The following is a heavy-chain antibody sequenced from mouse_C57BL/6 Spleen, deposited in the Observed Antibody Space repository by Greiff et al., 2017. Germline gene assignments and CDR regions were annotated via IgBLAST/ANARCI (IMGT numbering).Heavy chain of an antibody. CDR2: ISNGGGST. J-gene: IGHJ3*01. V-gene: IGHV5-12*01. Sequence: EVMLVESGGGLVQPGGSLKLSCAASGFTFSDYYMYWVRQTPEKRLEWVAYISNGGGSTYYPDTVKGRFTISRDNAKNTLYLQMSRLKSEDTAMYYCARGRFAYWGQGTLVTVSA. CDR3: ARGRFAY. CDR1: GFTFSDYY.